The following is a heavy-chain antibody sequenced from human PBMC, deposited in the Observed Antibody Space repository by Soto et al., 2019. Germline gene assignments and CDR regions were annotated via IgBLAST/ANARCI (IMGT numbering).Heavy chain of an antibody. V-gene: IGHV1-69*12. Sequence: QVQLVQSGAEVKKPGSSVKVSCKASGGTFSSYAISWVRQAPGQGLEWMGGIIPIFGTANYAQKFQGRVTITEDESTSTDYMELSSLRSEDTAVYYCASDKYYYDRNWYFDLWGRGTLVTVSS. J-gene: IGHJ2*01. CDR1: GGTFSSYA. D-gene: IGHD3-22*01. CDR3: ASDKYYYDRNWYFDL. CDR2: IIPIFGTA.